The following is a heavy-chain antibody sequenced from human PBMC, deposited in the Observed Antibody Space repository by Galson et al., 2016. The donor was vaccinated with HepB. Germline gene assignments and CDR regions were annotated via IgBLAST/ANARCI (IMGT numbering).Heavy chain of an antibody. CDR2: ISYDGRTN. J-gene: IGHJ6*02. CDR3: ARWGQIVLGAMDV. CDR1: GFAFRTFG. Sequence: SLRLSCAASGFAFRTFGFHWVRQAPGKGLEWLALISYDGRTNYYADSVEGRFTISRDNAKNTLYVEMNSLRADDTAVYYCARWGQIVLGAMDVWGQGTTVTVSS. D-gene: IGHD2-8*02. V-gene: IGHV3-30*04.